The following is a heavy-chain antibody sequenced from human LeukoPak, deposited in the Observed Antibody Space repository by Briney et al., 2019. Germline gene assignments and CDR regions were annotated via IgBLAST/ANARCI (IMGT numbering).Heavy chain of an antibody. J-gene: IGHJ4*02. CDR1: GFTFSSYS. V-gene: IGHV3-21*01. D-gene: IGHD4-17*01. CDR2: ISEGSNYI. Sequence: NPGGSLRLSCAASGFTFSSYSMNWVRQAPGKGLEWVACISEGSNYIYYADSMKGRFTISRDNAKNSLYLEMNSLRVEDTAVYHCVRDSDTYGDHTTRRFDSWGQGTLVTVSS. CDR3: VRDSDTYGDHTTRRFDS.